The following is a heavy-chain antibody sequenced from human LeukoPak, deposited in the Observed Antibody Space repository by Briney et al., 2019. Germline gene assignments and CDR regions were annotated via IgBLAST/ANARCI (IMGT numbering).Heavy chain of an antibody. CDR3: ARTVATIPPEPFDY. V-gene: IGHV4-59*01. D-gene: IGHD5-24*01. Sequence: SETLSLTCTVSGGSIRSYYWRWIRQPPGQGLEWLGYIYYSGSTNYNPSLKSRVTISVDTSKNQFSLKLSSVTAADTAVYYCARTVATIPPEPFDYWGQGTLVTVSS. CDR1: GGSIRSYY. CDR2: IYYSGST. J-gene: IGHJ4*02.